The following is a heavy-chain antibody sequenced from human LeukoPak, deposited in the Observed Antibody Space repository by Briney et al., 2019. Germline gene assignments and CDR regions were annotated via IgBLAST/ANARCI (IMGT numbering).Heavy chain of an antibody. CDR3: AKGPSITMIVVVITAFDY. CDR1: GFTFSSYW. CDR2: ISGSGGST. D-gene: IGHD3-22*01. Sequence: PGGSLRLSCAASGFTFSSYWMSWVRQAPGKGLEWVSAISGSGGSTYYADSVKGRFTISRDNSKNTLYLQMNSLRAEDTAVYYCAKGPSITMIVVVITAFDYWGQGTLVTVSS. J-gene: IGHJ4*02. V-gene: IGHV3-23*01.